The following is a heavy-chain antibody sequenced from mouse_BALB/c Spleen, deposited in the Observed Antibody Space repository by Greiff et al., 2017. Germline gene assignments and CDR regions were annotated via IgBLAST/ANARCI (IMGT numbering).Heavy chain of an antibody. J-gene: IGHJ4*01. CDR3: ARRGPYYAMDY. V-gene: IGHV5-12-1*01. Sequence: EVKLMESGGGLVKPGGSLKLSCAASGFAFSSYDMSWVRQTPEKRLEWVAYISSGGGSTYYPDTVKGRFTISRDNAKNTLYLQMSSLKSEDTAMYYCARRGPYYAMDYWGQGTSVTVSS. CDR1: GFAFSSYD. CDR2: ISSGGGST.